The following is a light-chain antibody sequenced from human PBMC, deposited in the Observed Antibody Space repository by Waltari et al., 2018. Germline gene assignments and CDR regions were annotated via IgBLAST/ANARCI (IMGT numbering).Light chain of an antibody. Sequence: DIQMTQSPSTLSASVGDRVTITCRASESIGSWLAWYQQKPGKAPKLLIYKASSLAGGVPSRFGGSGSGTEFTLTISSLQPDDFATFYCRHYSTYPYSFGLGTKLEI. CDR1: ESIGSW. CDR2: KAS. J-gene: IGKJ2*01. CDR3: RHYSTYPYS. V-gene: IGKV1-5*03.